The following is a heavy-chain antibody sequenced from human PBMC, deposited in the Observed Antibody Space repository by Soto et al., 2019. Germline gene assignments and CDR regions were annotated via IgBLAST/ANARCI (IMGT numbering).Heavy chain of an antibody. J-gene: IGHJ3*02. D-gene: IGHD5-18*01. V-gene: IGHV3-7*01. CDR2: IKQDGTEK. CDR1: RFTFSRYW. CDR3: ARGDTPMITGMDSFDI. Sequence: EGSLRLSCAASRFTFSRYWMNWVRQAPGKGLEWVANIKQDGTEKNYVDSVKGRFTISRDNARNSLYLQMDSLRAEDTAVYFCARGDTPMITGMDSFDIWGQGTMVTVSS.